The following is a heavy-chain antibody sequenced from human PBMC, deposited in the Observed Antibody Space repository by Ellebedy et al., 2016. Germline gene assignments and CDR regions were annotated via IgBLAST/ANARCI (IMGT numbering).Heavy chain of an antibody. D-gene: IGHD1-26*01. J-gene: IGHJ4*02. Sequence: GESLKISXAASGFTFSSYAMSWVRQAPGKGLEWVSVISGSGDNTYYADSVKGRFTISRDNSKNTLYLQMNSLRAEDTAVYYCANPIRSGSYYPLCYWGQGTLVTVSS. V-gene: IGHV3-23*01. CDR1: GFTFSSYA. CDR2: ISGSGDNT. CDR3: ANPIRSGSYYPLCY.